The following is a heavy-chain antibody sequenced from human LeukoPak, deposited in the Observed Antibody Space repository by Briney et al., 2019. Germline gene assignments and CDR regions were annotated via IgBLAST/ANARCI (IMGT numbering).Heavy chain of an antibody. CDR1: GGSFSGYY. Sequence: PSETLSLTCAVYGGSFSGYYWRWIRQPPGKGLEWIGEINHSGSTNYNPSLKSRVTISVDTSKNQFSLKLSSVTAADTAVYYCARGTMRLVGLRFLVWFPRFDPWGQGTLVTVSS. CDR3: ARGTMRLVGLRFLVWFPRFDP. CDR2: INHSGST. V-gene: IGHV4-34*01. J-gene: IGHJ5*02. D-gene: IGHD3-3*01.